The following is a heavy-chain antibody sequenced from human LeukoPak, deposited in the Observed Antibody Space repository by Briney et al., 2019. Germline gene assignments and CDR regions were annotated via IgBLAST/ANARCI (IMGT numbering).Heavy chain of an antibody. CDR3: ARDLSLSRASGWYVY. V-gene: IGHV3-7*01. CDR1: GFTFSNYW. D-gene: IGHD6-19*01. J-gene: IGHJ4*02. Sequence: GGSLRLSCAASGFTFSNYWMTWVRQAPGKGLEWVANIKQDGSEKYYVDSVKGRFTISRDNAKNSLYLQMNSLRAEDTAVYYCARDLSLSRASGWYVYWGQGTLVTVSS. CDR2: IKQDGSEK.